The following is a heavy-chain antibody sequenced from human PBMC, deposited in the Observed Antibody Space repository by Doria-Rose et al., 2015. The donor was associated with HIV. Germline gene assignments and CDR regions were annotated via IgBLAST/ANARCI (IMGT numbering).Heavy chain of an antibody. J-gene: IGHJ4*02. CDR2: IFSDDER. CDR1: GVSLSSPGMG. CDR3: ARIKSSRWYHKYYFDF. V-gene: IGHV2-26*01. Sequence: VTLKESGPVLVKPTETLTLTCTVSGVSLSSPGMGVSWIRQPPGKALEWLANIFSDDERSYKPSLQSRLTISRGTSKSQMVLTMTDMDPVDTATYYCARIKSSRWYHKYYFDFWGQGTLVIVSA. D-gene: IGHD6-13*01.